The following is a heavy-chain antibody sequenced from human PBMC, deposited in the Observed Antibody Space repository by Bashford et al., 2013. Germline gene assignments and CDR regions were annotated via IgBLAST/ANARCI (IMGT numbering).Heavy chain of an antibody. J-gene: IGHJ3*01. Sequence: VRQAPGKGLEWVSLISGGGSGGSTYYADSVKGRFTISRDNSKNTLYLQMNSLRAEDTAVYYCARDSKNYAFDFWGQGTMVTVSS. CDR3: ARDSKNYAFDF. V-gene: IGHV3-23*01. CDR2: ISGGGSGGST. D-gene: IGHD3-22*01.